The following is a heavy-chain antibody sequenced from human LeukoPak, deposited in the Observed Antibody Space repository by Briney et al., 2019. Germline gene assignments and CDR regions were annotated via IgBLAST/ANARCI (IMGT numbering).Heavy chain of an antibody. CDR1: GDSISSYY. CDR2: IHYSGST. J-gene: IGHJ4*02. CDR3: ARVVLGGYDSSYTTFDS. V-gene: IGHV4-59*01. D-gene: IGHD6-13*01. Sequence: PSETLSLTCTVSGDSISSYYWSWIRQPPGKGLEWIGFIHYSGSTNYNPSLKSRVTILVETSKSQFSLKLSSVTTADTAVYYCARVVLGGYDSSYTTFDSWGQGTLVTVSS.